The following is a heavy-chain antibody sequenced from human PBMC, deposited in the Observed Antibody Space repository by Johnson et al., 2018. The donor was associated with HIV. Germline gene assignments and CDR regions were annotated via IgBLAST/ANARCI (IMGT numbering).Heavy chain of an antibody. J-gene: IGHJ3*02. CDR1: GFTFSRYW. Sequence: QVQLVESGGGLVQPGGSLRLSCAASGFTFSRYWMTWVRQAPGKGLEWVAVISYDGSNKYYADSVKGRFTISRDNAKNSLYLQMNSLRAEDTALYYCARDRAGFDIWGQGTMVTVSS. V-gene: IGHV3-30*03. CDR2: ISYDGSNK. D-gene: IGHD6-19*01. CDR3: ARDRAGFDI.